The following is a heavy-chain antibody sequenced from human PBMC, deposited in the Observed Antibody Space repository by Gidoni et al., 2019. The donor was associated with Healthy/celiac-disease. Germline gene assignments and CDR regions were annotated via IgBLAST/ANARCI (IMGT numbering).Heavy chain of an antibody. J-gene: IGHJ3*02. CDR1: GGTCSSYA. V-gene: IGHV1-69*01. CDR3: ARIAAAGIDDAFDI. CDR2: IIPIFGTA. Sequence: QVQLVQSGAEVKKPGSSVTVSCTASGGTCSSYAISWVRQATGHGLEWMGGIIPIFGTANYAQKFQGRVTITADESTSTAYMELSSLRSEDTAVYYCARIAAAGIDDAFDIWGQGTMVTVSS. D-gene: IGHD6-13*01.